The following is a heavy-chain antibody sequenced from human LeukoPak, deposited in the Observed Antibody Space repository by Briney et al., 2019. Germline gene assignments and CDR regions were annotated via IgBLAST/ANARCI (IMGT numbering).Heavy chain of an antibody. CDR3: AKRTRRYHFDY. V-gene: IGHV3-23*01. D-gene: IGHD1-1*01. CDR2: ISSSGGNT. CDR1: GFTFSNYA. J-gene: IGHJ4*02. Sequence: GGSLRLSCAASGFTFSNYAMSWVRQAPGKGLEWVSGISSSGGNTYYADSVKGRFTISRDNSKNTLYLQMNSLRAEDTAVYYCAKRTRRYHFDYWGQGTLVTVSS.